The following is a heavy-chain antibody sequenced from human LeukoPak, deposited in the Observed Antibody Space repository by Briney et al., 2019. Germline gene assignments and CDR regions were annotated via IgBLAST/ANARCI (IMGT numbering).Heavy chain of an antibody. CDR2: ISSSSSYI. CDR1: GFTFCSYS. D-gene: IGHD1-1*01. V-gene: IGHV3-21*01. Sequence: PGGSLRRSCAPPGFTFCSYSMNLSRQARGKGLEWVSSISSSSSYIYYADSVKGRFTISRDNAKNSLYLQMNSLRAEDTAVYYCASWSGQHWGQGTLVTVS. J-gene: IGHJ1*01. CDR3: ASWSGQH.